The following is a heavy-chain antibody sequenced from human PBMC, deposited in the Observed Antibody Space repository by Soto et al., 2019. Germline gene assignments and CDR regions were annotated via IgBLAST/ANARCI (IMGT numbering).Heavy chain of an antibody. CDR3: ARVGQTQGAFEY. Sequence: SETLSLTCTVSGGSISSGGYYWSWIRQHPGKGLEWIGYIYYSGSTYYNPSLKSRVTISVDTSKNQFSLKLSSVTAADTAVYYCARVGQTQGAFEYWGQGTLVTVSS. CDR2: IYYSGST. CDR1: GGSISSGGYY. V-gene: IGHV4-31*03. J-gene: IGHJ4*02.